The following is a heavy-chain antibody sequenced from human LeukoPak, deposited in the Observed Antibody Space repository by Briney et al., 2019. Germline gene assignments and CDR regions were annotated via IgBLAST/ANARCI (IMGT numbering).Heavy chain of an antibody. CDR3: ASSVYYYYYMDV. Sequence: SETLSLTRTVSGGSISSYYWSWIRQPPGKGLEWIGYIYYSGSTNYNPSLKSRVTISVDTSKNQFSLKLSSVTAADTAVYYCASSVYYYYYMDVWGKGTTVTISS. CDR1: GGSISSYY. J-gene: IGHJ6*03. CDR2: IYYSGST. V-gene: IGHV4-59*01.